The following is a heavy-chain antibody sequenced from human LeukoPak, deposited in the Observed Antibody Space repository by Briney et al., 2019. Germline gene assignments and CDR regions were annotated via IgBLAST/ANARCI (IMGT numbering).Heavy chain of an antibody. CDR2: ISYDGSNE. Sequence: PGGSLRLSCAASGFTFSSYTMHWVRQAPGKGLEWVAVISYDGSNEYYADSVKGRFTISRDNAKNSLYLQMNSLRAEDTAVYYCAKDEAIFGVAVQAYYFDYWGQGTLVTVSS. V-gene: IGHV3-30-3*01. CDR3: AKDEAIFGVAVQAYYFDY. J-gene: IGHJ4*02. D-gene: IGHD3-3*01. CDR1: GFTFSSYT.